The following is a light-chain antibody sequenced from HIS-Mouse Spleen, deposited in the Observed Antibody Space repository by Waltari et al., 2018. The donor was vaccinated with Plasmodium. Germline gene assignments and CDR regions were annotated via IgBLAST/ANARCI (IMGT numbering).Light chain of an antibody. CDR1: QSVSSN. Sequence: ELVMTQSPATLSVSPGARATLSCRASQSVSSNLAWYQQKPGQAPRLLIYGASTRATGIPARVRGSGSGTEFTLTISSLQSEDFAVYYCQQYNNWSFTFGPGTKVDSK. J-gene: IGKJ3*01. CDR2: GAS. V-gene: IGKV3-15*01. CDR3: QQYNNWSFT.